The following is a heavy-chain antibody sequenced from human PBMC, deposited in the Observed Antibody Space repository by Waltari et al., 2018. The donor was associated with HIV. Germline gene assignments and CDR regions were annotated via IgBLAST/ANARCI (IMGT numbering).Heavy chain of an antibody. CDR2: FTSRDDRS. CDR1: NFSFIIYT. CDR3: GWVPAATHGMDV. D-gene: IGHD6-13*01. Sequence: EVLLVESGGGQVKPGEALRLSCAASNFSFIIYTVNGVRQTPGKVLEWVSSFTSRDDRSHYLEPVKGRFSVSRDNAKNTLFLQMNSLRGEDTAVYYCGWVPAATHGMDVWGRGTTVIVSS. V-gene: IGHV3-21*01. J-gene: IGHJ6*02.